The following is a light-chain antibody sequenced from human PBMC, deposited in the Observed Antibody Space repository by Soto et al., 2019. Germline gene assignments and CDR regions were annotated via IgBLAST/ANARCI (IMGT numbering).Light chain of an antibody. CDR3: LLSYRGVGV. Sequence: QAVVTQEPSLTVSPGGTVTLTCGSNTGAVTTGHYPYWFQQKPGQAPRTLIYDTNNKHSWTPARLSGSLLGGKAALTLSGAQPEDEADYYCLLSYRGVGVFGGGTKVTVL. CDR2: DTN. J-gene: IGLJ2*01. V-gene: IGLV7-46*01. CDR1: TGAVTTGHY.